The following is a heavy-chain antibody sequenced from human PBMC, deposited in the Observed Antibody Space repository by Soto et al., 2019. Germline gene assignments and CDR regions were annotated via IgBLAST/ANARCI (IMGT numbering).Heavy chain of an antibody. Sequence: SQTLSLTCAISGDSVSSNSAAWNWIRQSPSRGLEWLGRTYYRSKWYNDYAVSVKSRITINPDTSKNQFSLQLNSVTPEDTAVYYCARGLSRAAPFNYYDSSGPNVNYYGMDVWGQGTTVTVSS. J-gene: IGHJ6*02. CDR3: ARGLSRAAPFNYYDSSGPNVNYYGMDV. CDR1: GDSVSSNSAA. D-gene: IGHD3-22*01. V-gene: IGHV6-1*01. CDR2: TYYRSKWYN.